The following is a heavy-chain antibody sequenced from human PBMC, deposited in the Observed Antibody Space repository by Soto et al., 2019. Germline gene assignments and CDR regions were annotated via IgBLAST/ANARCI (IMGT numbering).Heavy chain of an antibody. J-gene: IGHJ3*02. D-gene: IGHD3-10*01. CDR1: GASMSSYY. V-gene: IGHV4-59*01. CDR2: IFHTGSS. Sequence: SETLSRTCNVSGASMSSYYWSWVRQPPGKGLEWIGYIFHTGSSNYSPSLKSRVTISIHTSKNQFSLRLSFLTVADTAVYYCARVTVLLWFGELSPDAFDIWGQGTMVT. CDR3: ARVTVLLWFGELSPDAFDI.